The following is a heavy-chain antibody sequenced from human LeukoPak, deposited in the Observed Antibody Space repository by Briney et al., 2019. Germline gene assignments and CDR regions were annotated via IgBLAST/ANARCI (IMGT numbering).Heavy chain of an antibody. V-gene: IGHV3-23*01. CDR2: ISGSGSTT. Sequence: GGSLRLSCAASGFTFSNYALTWVRQAPGKGLEWVSAISGSGSTTYYADSVKGRFAISRDNSKNTLYLQMSSLRAEDTAMYYCTYGDYPLTYWGQGTLVSVSS. CDR1: GFTFSNYA. D-gene: IGHD4-17*01. J-gene: IGHJ4*02. CDR3: TYGDYPLTY.